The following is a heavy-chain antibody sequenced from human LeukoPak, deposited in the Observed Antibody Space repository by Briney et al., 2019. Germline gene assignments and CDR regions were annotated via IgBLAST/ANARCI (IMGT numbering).Heavy chain of an antibody. J-gene: IGHJ5*02. V-gene: IGHV4-59*08. CDR2: IYYSGSP. D-gene: IGHD6-19*01. CDR3: ERTIAVAEPWFDP. CDR1: GGSISNYY. Sequence: SETLSLTCTVSGGSISNYYWSWIRQPPGKGQEWIGYIYYSGSPNSNPSPKTRVTTSIVTSKNQFSLRLGSVTAADTAVYYWERTIAVAEPWFDPWGQGALVTVSS.